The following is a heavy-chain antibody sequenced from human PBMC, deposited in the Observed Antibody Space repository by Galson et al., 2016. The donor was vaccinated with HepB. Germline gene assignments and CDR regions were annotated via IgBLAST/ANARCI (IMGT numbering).Heavy chain of an antibody. D-gene: IGHD3-10*01. J-gene: IGHJ4*02. V-gene: IGHV3-48*02. Sequence: SLRLSCAASGFSFNTYNMNWVRQAPGKGLEWLSYIGSSGSPIYYADSVKGRFTVSRDNANNSLYLQMNGLRDEDTAVYYCARDYYRSGSYSFDYWGQGILVTVSS. CDR3: ARDYYRSGSYSFDY. CDR2: IGSSGSPI. CDR1: GFSFNTYN.